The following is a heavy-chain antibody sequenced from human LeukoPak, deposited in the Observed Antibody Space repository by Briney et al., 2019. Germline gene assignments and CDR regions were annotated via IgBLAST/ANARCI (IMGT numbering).Heavy chain of an antibody. CDR2: INDGGST. Sequence: SETLSLTCFVYGGSFSDYFWSWIRQPPGKGLEWIGEINDGGSTNYNPSLMNRVIVSVDTSKKEFSLMMNSVTAADTALYYCARFSKITRGDWGDAFDMWGRGTMVTVSS. J-gene: IGHJ3*02. CDR1: GGSFSDYF. D-gene: IGHD2-21*02. V-gene: IGHV4-34*01. CDR3: ARFSKITRGDWGDAFDM.